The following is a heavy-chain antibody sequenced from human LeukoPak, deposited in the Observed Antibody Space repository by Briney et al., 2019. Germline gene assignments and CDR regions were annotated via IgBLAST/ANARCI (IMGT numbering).Heavy chain of an antibody. Sequence: ASVKVSCKASGYTFTGYYMHWVRQAPGQGLEWMGWINPNSGGTNYAQKFQGRVTMTRDTSISTAYMELSRLRSEDTAVYYCARFADYYDSSGYSSYFDYWGQGTLVTVSS. CDR1: GYTFTGYY. D-gene: IGHD3-22*01. J-gene: IGHJ4*02. CDR2: INPNSGGT. V-gene: IGHV1-2*02. CDR3: ARFADYYDSSGYSSYFDY.